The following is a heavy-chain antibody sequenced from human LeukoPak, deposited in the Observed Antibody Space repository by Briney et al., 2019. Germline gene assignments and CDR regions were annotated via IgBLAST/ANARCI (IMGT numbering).Heavy chain of an antibody. Sequence: PGGSLRLSCAASGFTFSSYSMNWVRQAPGKGLEWVSSISSSSSYIYYADSVKGRSTISRDNAKNSLYLQMNSLRAEDTAVYYCARDESSAPSYFDYWGQGTLVSVSS. CDR1: GFTFSSYS. D-gene: IGHD6-6*01. CDR2: ISSSSSYI. V-gene: IGHV3-21*01. J-gene: IGHJ4*02. CDR3: ARDESSAPSYFDY.